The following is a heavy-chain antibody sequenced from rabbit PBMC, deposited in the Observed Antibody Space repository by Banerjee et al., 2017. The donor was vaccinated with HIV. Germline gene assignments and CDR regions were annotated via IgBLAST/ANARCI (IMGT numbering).Heavy chain of an antibody. J-gene: IGHJ4*01. CDR1: GFTLSSYW. CDR2: IGAGSSGTT. Sequence: QEQLVESGGGLVQPEGSLTLTCKASGFTLSSYWMWWVRQAPGKGLEWIACIGAGSSGTTYYASWAKGRFTISKTSSTTVTLQMTSLTAADTATYFCARDLIAGSTRYMALWGPGTLVTVS. D-gene: IGHD4-2*01. V-gene: IGHV1S45*01. CDR3: ARDLIAGSTRYMAL.